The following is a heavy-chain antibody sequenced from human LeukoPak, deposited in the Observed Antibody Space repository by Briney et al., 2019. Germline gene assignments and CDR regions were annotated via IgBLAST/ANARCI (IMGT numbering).Heavy chain of an antibody. CDR3: ASSRQQLVAGFDY. D-gene: IGHD6-13*01. Sequence: GGSLRLSCAAYGFTFRSCAMSWVRQAPGKGLEWVSAISGSGGSTYYADSVKGRFTISRDNSKNTLYLQMNSLRAEDTAVYYCASSRQQLVAGFDYWGQGTLVTVSS. CDR2: ISGSGGST. J-gene: IGHJ4*02. CDR1: GFTFRSCA. V-gene: IGHV3-23*01.